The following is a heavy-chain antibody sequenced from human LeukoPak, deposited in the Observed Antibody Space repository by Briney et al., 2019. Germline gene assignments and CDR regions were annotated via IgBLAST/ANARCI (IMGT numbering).Heavy chain of an antibody. CDR3: AKGIAVAGTWCFDY. V-gene: IGHV3-48*01. J-gene: IGHJ4*02. CDR1: GFTFSSYS. Sequence: GGSLRLSCAASGFTFSSYSMNWVRQAPGKGLEWVSYISSSSSTIYYADSVKGRFTISRDNSKNTLYLQMNSLRAEDTAVYYCAKGIAVAGTWCFDYWGQGTLVTVSS. D-gene: IGHD6-19*01. CDR2: ISSSSSTI.